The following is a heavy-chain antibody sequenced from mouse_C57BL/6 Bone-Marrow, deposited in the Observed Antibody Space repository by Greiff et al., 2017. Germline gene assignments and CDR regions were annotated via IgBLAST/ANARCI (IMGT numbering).Heavy chain of an antibody. J-gene: IGHJ3*01. CDR1: GFTFSSYA. CDR3: TRDRDSLRGFAY. CDR2: ISSGGDYI. V-gene: IGHV5-9-1*02. D-gene: IGHD2-14*01. Sequence: EVMLVESGEGLVKPGGSLKLSCAASGFTFSSYAMSWVRQTPEKRLEWVAYISSGGDYIYYADTVKGRFTISRDNARNTLYLQMSSLKSEDTAMYYCTRDRDSLRGFAYWGQGTLVTVSA.